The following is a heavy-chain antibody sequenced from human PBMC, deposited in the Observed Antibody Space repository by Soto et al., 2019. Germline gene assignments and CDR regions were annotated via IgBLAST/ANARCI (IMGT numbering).Heavy chain of an antibody. CDR1: GGSISSSSYY. D-gene: IGHD4-17*01. J-gene: IGHJ4*02. CDR3: ASHRGYGDYDY. V-gene: IGHV4-39*01. Sequence: PSETLSLTCTVSGGSISSSSYYWGWIRQPPGKGLEWIGSIYYSGSTYYNPSLKSRVTISVDTSKNQFSLKLSSVTAADTAVYYCASHRGYGDYDYWGQGTLVTVSS. CDR2: IYYSGST.